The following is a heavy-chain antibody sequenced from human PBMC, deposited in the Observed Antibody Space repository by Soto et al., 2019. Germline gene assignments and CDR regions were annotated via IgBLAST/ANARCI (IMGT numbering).Heavy chain of an antibody. CDR3: ASNYYDSSGYVWFDP. V-gene: IGHV4-31*03. D-gene: IGHD3-22*01. CDR2: IYYSGST. CDR1: GGSISSGGYY. Sequence: LSLTCTVSGGSISSGGYYWSWIRQHPGKGLEWIGYIYYSGSTYYNPSLKSRVTISVDTPKNQFSLKLSSVTAADTAVYYCASNYYDSSGYVWFDPWGQGTLVTVSS. J-gene: IGHJ5*02.